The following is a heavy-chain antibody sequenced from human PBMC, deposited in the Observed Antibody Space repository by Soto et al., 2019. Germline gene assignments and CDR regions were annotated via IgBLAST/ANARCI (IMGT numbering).Heavy chain of an antibody. CDR3: AKGRGYIMLEH. CDR1: IFSISNHW. V-gene: IGHV3-7*04. J-gene: IGHJ1*01. D-gene: IGHD3-16*01. Sequence: PGGSLRLSCAASIFSISNHWMTWVRQAPGKGLEWVANIKQDGSEKYYVDSVKGRFTISRDNAKNSVSLQMNSLRVEDTAVYYCAKGRGYIMLEHW. CDR2: IKQDGSEK.